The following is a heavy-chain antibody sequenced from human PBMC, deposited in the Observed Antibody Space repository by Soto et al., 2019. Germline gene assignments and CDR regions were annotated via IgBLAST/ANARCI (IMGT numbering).Heavy chain of an antibody. CDR1: GGSVSPDY. Sequence: SETLSLTCTVSGGSVSPDYWDWIRIPPWKGLAWILYIFFGGSPTSIPSLQCRFTISIDTSKIRFSLKLSSLTPADTAFYYFARAGNYSCGEFTYWGQGTRGT. V-gene: IGHV4-59*02. CDR2: IFFGGSP. J-gene: IGHJ4*02. D-gene: IGHD2-15*01. CDR3: ARAGNYSCGEFTY.